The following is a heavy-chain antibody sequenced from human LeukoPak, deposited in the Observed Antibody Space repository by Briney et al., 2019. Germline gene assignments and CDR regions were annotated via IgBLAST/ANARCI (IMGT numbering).Heavy chain of an antibody. J-gene: IGHJ4*02. CDR2: IYHSGST. V-gene: IGHV4-30-2*01. Sequence: PSETLSPTCAVSGGSISSGGYSWSWIRQPPGKGLEWIGYIYHSGSTYYNPSLKSRVTISVDRSKNQFSLKLSSVTAADTAVYYCARGNTQYYDSSGYLDYWGQGTLVTVSS. CDR1: GGSISSGGYS. D-gene: IGHD3-22*01. CDR3: ARGNTQYYDSSGYLDY.